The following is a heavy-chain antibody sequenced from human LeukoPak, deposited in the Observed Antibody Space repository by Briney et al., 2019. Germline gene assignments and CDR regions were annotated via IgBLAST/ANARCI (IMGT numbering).Heavy chain of an antibody. CDR2: INGDGSWT. CDR3: ARGWSSSWPFFDY. Sequence: GGSLRLSCAASGNYWMHWVRQAPGKGLVWVSHINGDGSWTTYADSVKGRFTISKDNSKNTLYLQMNSLRAEDTAVYYCARGWSSSWPFFDYWGQGTLVTVSS. D-gene: IGHD6-13*01. CDR1: GNYW. J-gene: IGHJ4*02. V-gene: IGHV3-74*01.